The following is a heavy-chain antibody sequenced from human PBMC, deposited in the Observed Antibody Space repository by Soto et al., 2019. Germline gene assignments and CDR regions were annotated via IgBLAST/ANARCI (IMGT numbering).Heavy chain of an antibody. Sequence: PGGSLRLSCAASGFTFSIYAMSWVRQAPGKGLEWVSAISGPGSRTYYADSVKGRFTISRDNSKNTLYLQMNSLSAEDTAVYYCAKAVEMATILTGGYFDDWGQGTPVTVAS. CDR2: ISGPGSRT. CDR3: AKAVEMATILTGGYFDD. V-gene: IGHV3-23*01. CDR1: GFTFSIYA. J-gene: IGHJ4*02. D-gene: IGHD5-12*01.